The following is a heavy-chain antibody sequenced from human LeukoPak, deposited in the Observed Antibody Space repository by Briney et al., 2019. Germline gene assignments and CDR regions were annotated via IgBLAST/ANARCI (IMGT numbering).Heavy chain of an antibody. Sequence: GGSLRLSCVLSGFTFSGYSMTWVRQAPGEGLEWLSYISSSSSIIHYADSVKGRFTISRDNAKNSLYLQMNSLRDEDTAVYYCTRESSYAFDIWGQGTMVTVS. CDR1: GFTFSGYS. CDR3: TRESSYAFDI. CDR2: ISSSSSII. V-gene: IGHV3-48*02. D-gene: IGHD3-10*01. J-gene: IGHJ3*02.